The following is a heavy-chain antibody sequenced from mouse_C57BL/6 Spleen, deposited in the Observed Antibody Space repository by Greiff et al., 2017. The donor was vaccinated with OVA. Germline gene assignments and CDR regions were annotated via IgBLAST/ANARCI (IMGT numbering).Heavy chain of an antibody. CDR2: INPNNGGT. CDR3: ARSGGSSYGYFDV. D-gene: IGHD1-1*01. CDR1: GYTFTDYN. V-gene: IGHV1-18*01. J-gene: IGHJ1*03. Sequence: EVKLQESGPELVKPGASVKIPCKASGYTFTDYNMDWVKQSHGKSLEWIGDINPNNGGTIYNQKFKGKATLTVDKSSSTAYMELRSLTSEDTAVYYCARSGGSSYGYFDVWGTGTTVTVSS.